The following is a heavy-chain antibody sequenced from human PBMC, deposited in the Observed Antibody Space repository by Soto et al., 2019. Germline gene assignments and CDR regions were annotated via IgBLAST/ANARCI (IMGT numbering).Heavy chain of an antibody. CDR2: IIPIFGTA. D-gene: IGHD6-6*01. CDR1: GGTFSSYA. J-gene: IGHJ4*02. CDR3: ARDLSLDTGAIAARPSYFDY. V-gene: IGHV1-69*13. Sequence: ASVKVSCKASGGTFSSYAISWVRQAPGQGLEWMGGIIPIFGTANYAQKFQGRVTITADESTSTAYMELSSLRSEDTAVYYCARDLSLDTGAIAARPSYFDYWGQGTLVTVSS.